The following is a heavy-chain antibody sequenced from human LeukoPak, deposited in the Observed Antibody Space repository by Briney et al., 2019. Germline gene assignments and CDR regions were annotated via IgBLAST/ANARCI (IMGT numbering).Heavy chain of an antibody. J-gene: IGHJ4*02. Sequence: SVKVSCKASGGTFSSYAISWVRQAPGQGLEWMGRIIPILGIANYAQKFQGRVTITADKSTSTAYMELSSLRSEDTAVYYCARESIVGATRGFDYWGQGTLVTVSS. CDR2: IIPILGIA. CDR1: GGTFSSYA. V-gene: IGHV1-69*04. CDR3: ARESIVGATRGFDY. D-gene: IGHD1-26*01.